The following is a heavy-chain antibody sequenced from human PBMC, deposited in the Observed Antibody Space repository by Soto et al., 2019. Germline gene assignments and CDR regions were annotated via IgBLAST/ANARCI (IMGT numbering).Heavy chain of an antibody. V-gene: IGHV3-73*01. CDR1: GFTFSGSA. J-gene: IGHJ1*01. D-gene: IGHD4-17*01. CDR2: IRSKANSYAT. CDR3: TVTTFQH. Sequence: EVQLVESGGGLVQPGGSLKLSCAASGFTFSGSAMHWVRQASGKGLEWVGRIRSKANSYATAYAASVKGRSTISRDDSKNTTYLQMNSLKTEDPAVYYCTVTTFQHWGQGTLVTVSS.